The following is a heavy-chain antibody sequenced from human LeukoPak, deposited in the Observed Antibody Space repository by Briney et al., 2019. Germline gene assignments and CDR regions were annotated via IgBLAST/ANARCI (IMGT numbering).Heavy chain of an antibody. Sequence: SQTLSLTCAISGDSVSSNSAAWNWLRQSPSRGLEWLGRTYYRSKWYNDYAVSVKSRITINPDTSKNQFSLQLNSVTPEDTAVYYCARALRYSSGWALDYWGQGTLVTVSS. CDR1: GDSVSSNSAA. V-gene: IGHV6-1*01. D-gene: IGHD6-19*01. CDR3: ARALRYSSGWALDY. CDR2: TYYRSKWYN. J-gene: IGHJ4*02.